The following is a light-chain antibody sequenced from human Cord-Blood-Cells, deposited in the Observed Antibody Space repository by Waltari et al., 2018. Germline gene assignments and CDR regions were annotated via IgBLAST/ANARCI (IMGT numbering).Light chain of an antibody. J-gene: IGKJ3*01. V-gene: IGKV3-11*01. CDR1: QSVSSY. CDR2: DAS. Sequence: EIVLTQSPATLSLSPGERATLSCRASQSVSSYLAWYRQKPGQAPRLLIYDASNRATGIPARFSCSGSGTDFTLTISSLEPEDFAVYYCQQRSNWPPFTFGPGTKVDIK. CDR3: QQRSNWPPFT.